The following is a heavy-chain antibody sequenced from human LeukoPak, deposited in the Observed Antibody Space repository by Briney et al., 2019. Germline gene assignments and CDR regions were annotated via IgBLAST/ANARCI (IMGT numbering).Heavy chain of an antibody. J-gene: IGHJ4*02. CDR2: IYTSGST. Sequence: SETLPLTCTVSGGSISSYYWSWIRQPAGKGLEWIGRIYTSGSTNYNPSLKSRVTMSVDTSKNQFSLKLSSVTAADTAVYYCAVGYCSGGSCYGVDYWGQGTLVTVSS. CDR1: GGSISSYY. CDR3: AVGYCSGGSCYGVDY. V-gene: IGHV4-4*07. D-gene: IGHD2-15*01.